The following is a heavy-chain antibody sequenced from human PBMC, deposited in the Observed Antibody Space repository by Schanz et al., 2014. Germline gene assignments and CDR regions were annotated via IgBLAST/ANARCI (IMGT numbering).Heavy chain of an antibody. V-gene: IGHV3-33*01. D-gene: IGHD5-12*01. J-gene: IGHJ3*02. CDR2: MWNDGIKT. CDR3: AGAVATIRADSFDI. CDR1: GFTFSRFG. Sequence: QVQLVESGGGVVRPGRSLRLSCATSGFTFSRFGMHWVRQAPGKGLEWVAVMWNDGIKTHYADSGKGRFTISRDNSKNTVYLQMNSLRAEDTAVYYCAGAVATIRADSFDIWGQGTMVAVSS.